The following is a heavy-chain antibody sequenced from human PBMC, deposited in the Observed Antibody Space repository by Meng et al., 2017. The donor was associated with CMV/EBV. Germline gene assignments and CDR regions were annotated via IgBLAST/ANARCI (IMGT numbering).Heavy chain of an antibody. Sequence: GESLKISCAASGFTFSSYAMHWVRQAPGKGLEWVSAISGSGGSTYYADSVKGRFTISRDNSKNTLYLQMNSLRAEDTAVYYCAKPIVVVPAAIESGFDYWGQGTLVTVSS. V-gene: IGHV3-23*01. D-gene: IGHD2-2*01. J-gene: IGHJ4*02. CDR1: GFTFSSYA. CDR3: AKPIVVVPAAIESGFDY. CDR2: ISGSGGST.